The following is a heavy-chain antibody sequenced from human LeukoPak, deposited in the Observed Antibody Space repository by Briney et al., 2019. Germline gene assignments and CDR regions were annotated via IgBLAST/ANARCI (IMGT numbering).Heavy chain of an antibody. D-gene: IGHD3-16*01. Sequence: PGGSLRLSCVGSGFTFSSYWMHWVRQGPGKGLEWVSRTSIDGSTTTYADSVKGRFTISRDNAKNSLYLQMSNLRAEDTAVYFCARGGGLDVWGQGATVTVSS. CDR2: TSIDGSTT. CDR1: GFTFSSYW. J-gene: IGHJ6*02. V-gene: IGHV3-74*01. CDR3: ARGGGLDV.